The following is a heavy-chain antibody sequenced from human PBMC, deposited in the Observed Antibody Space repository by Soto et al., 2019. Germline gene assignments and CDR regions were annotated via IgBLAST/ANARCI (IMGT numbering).Heavy chain of an antibody. CDR3: ARSSMVRGVIIGYYFNY. D-gene: IGHD3-10*01. Sequence: GGSLRLSCAASGFTFSSYGMHWVRQAPGKGLEWVAVIWYDGSNKYYADSVKGRFTISRDNSKNTLYLQMNSLRAEDTAVYYCARSSMVRGVIIGYYFNYWGQGTLVTVSS. CDR1: GFTFSSYG. V-gene: IGHV3-33*01. CDR2: IWYDGSNK. J-gene: IGHJ4*02.